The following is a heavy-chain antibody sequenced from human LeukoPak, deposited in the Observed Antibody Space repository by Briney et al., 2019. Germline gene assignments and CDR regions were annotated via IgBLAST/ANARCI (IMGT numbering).Heavy chain of an antibody. Sequence: PSETLSLTCTVSGGSISGGGYFWSWIRQHPGQGLEWIGFMYYSGSTYYNPSLKSRVTTSVDTSKNQFSLKLSSVTAADTAVYYCARGDDSSGYSAFDIWGQGTMVTVSS. CDR2: MYYSGST. V-gene: IGHV4-31*03. CDR1: GGSISGGGYF. CDR3: ARGDDSSGYSAFDI. D-gene: IGHD3-22*01. J-gene: IGHJ3*02.